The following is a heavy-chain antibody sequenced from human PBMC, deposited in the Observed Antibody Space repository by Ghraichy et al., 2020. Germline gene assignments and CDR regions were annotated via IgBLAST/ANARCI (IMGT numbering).Heavy chain of an antibody. CDR3: ARGGRLEWFNYYYYGMDV. J-gene: IGHJ6*02. CDR1: GYTFTSYD. CDR2: MNPNSGNT. D-gene: IGHD3-3*01. V-gene: IGHV1-8*01. Sequence: ASVKVSCKASGYTFTSYDINWVRQATGQGLEWMGWMNPNSGNTGYAQKFQGRVTITRNTSISTAYMELSSLRSEDTDVYYCARGGRLEWFNYYYYGMDVWGQGTTVTVSS.